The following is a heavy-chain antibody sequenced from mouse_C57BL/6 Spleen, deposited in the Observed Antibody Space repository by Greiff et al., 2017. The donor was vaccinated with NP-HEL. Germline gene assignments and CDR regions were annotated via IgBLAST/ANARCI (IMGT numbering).Heavy chain of an antibody. CDR3: ARRLYAMDY. CDR2: IYPGSGST. CDR1: GYTFTSYW. J-gene: IGHJ4*01. Sequence: VQLQQPGAELVKPGASVKMSCKASGYTFTSYWITWVKQRPGQGLEWIGDIYPGSGSTNYNEKFKGKATLTVDTSSSTAYLQRSSLTSEDAAVYCCARRLYAMDYWGQGTSVTVSS. V-gene: IGHV1-55*01.